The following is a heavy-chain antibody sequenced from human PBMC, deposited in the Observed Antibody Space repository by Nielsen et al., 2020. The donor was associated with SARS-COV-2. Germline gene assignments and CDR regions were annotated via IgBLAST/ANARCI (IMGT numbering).Heavy chain of an antibody. CDR1: GGTFSSYA. Sequence: SVKVSCKASGGTFSSYAISWVRQAPGQGLEWMGRIIPILGIANYAQKFQGRVTITADESTSTAYMELSSLRSEDTAVYYCAGVLLWFGELPHYYYYGMDVWGQGTTVTVSS. CDR3: AGVLLWFGELPHYYYYGMDV. J-gene: IGHJ6*02. V-gene: IGHV1-69*04. D-gene: IGHD3-10*01. CDR2: IIPILGIA.